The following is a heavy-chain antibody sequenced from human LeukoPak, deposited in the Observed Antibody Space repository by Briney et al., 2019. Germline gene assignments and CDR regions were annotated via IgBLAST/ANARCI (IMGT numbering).Heavy chain of an antibody. D-gene: IGHD2-15*01. CDR1: GFTFSSFE. CDR2: ITSSGSTK. V-gene: IGHV3-48*03. CDR3: AGAPSGPYDY. J-gene: IGHJ4*02. Sequence: PGGSLRLSCAASGFTFSSFEMSWVRQAPGKGLEWFLYITSSGSTKYYADSVKGRFTISRDNAKNSLYLQMNSLRAEDTAVYYCAGAPSGPYDYWGQGTLVIVSS.